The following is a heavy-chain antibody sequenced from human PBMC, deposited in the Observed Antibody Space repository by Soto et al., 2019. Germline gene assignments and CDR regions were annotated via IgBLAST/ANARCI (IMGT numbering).Heavy chain of an antibody. Sequence: ASVKVSCKASGYTFTSYYMHWVRQAPGQGLEWMGIINPSGGSTSYAQKFQGRVTMTRDTSTSTVYMELSSLRSEDTAVYYCAREMLQSYYDSSGYAGMDVWGQGTTVTVSS. CDR1: GYTFTSYY. V-gene: IGHV1-46*01. J-gene: IGHJ6*02. D-gene: IGHD3-22*01. CDR2: INPSGGST. CDR3: AREMLQSYYDSSGYAGMDV.